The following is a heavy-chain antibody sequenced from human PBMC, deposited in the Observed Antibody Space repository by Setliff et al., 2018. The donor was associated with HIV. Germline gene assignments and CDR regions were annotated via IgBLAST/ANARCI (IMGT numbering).Heavy chain of an antibody. D-gene: IGHD1-26*01. J-gene: IGHJ4*02. Sequence: ASVKVSCKASGHTFSDYGISWMRQAPGQGFEWLGWINAYNGDTNYAPKFQGRVTMTRDKPTSTAYMELRSLRSDGTAMYYCGRDRGWDRRYFEYWGQGSLVTVSS. V-gene: IGHV1-18*01. CDR1: GHTFSDYG. CDR2: INAYNGDT. CDR3: GRDRGWDRRYFEY.